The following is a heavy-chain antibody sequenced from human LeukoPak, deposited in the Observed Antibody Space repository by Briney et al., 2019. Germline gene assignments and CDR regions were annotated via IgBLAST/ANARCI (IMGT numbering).Heavy chain of an antibody. D-gene: IGHD3-10*01. J-gene: IGHJ4*02. V-gene: IGHV5-51*01. CDR1: GYSFTSYW. Sequence: GESLKISCKGSGYSFTSYWIGWVRQMPGKGLEWMGIIYPGDSDTRYSPSFQGQVTISADKSISTAYLQWSSLKASDTAMYYCARHRPHYYGSGSYGDYWGQGTLVTVSS. CDR2: IYPGDSDT. CDR3: ARHRPHYYGSGSYGDY.